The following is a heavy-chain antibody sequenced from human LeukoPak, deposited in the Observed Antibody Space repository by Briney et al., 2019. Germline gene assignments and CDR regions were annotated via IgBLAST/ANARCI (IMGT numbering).Heavy chain of an antibody. V-gene: IGHV1-2*02. CDR2: INHNSGGT. D-gene: IGHD6-19*01. CDR3: ARDSCRCGGCHFWYFDF. CDR1: GGTFSSYA. J-gene: IGHJ2*01. Sequence: ASVKVSCKASGGTFSSYAISWVRQAPGQGLEWMGCINHNSGGTNYAQKFQGRVTMTRDTSISTASMELSSLKPDDTAVYYCARDSCRCGGCHFWYFDFWGRGTLVTVSS.